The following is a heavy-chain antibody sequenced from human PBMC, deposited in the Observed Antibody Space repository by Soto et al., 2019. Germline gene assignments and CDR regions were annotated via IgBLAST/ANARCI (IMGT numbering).Heavy chain of an antibody. CDR1: GGSLSGSY. CDR2: IHHSGST. J-gene: IGHJ4*02. Sequence: QVQLQQWGAGLLKPSETLSLTCAVYGGSLSGSYWSWSRQPPGTGLVWIGVIHHSGSTYYNPSLTSRVTLSVDTSKNQFSLKLNSVTAADTAVYYCASPGYCSDGTCYPDYWGPGTLVTVSS. D-gene: IGHD2-15*01. CDR3: ASPGYCSDGTCYPDY. V-gene: IGHV4-34*01.